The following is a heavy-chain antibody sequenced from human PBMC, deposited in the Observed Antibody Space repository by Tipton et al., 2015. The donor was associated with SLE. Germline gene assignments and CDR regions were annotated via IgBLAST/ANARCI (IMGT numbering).Heavy chain of an antibody. CDR1: GFTFSSYG. CDR3: ARNLGSYYGMDV. D-gene: IGHD3-16*01. Sequence: SGFTFSSYGMHWVRQAPGKGLAWLAVIWYDGSNKYYADSVKGRFTISRDNSKNTLYLQMHSLRAGDTAVYYCARNLGSYYGMDVWSQGTTVTVSS. V-gene: IGHV3-33*01. CDR2: IWYDGSNK. J-gene: IGHJ6*02.